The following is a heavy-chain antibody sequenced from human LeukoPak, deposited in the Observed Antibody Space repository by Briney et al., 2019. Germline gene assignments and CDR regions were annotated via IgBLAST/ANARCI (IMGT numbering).Heavy chain of an antibody. V-gene: IGHV3-30*04. J-gene: IGHJ6*03. Sequence: GGSLRLSCAASGFTFSSYTMHWVRQAPGKGLEWVAVISYDGSNKYYADSVKGRFTISRDNSKNTLYLQMNSLRAEDTAVYYCAKDRDGDGWDYYYYMDVWGKGTTVTISS. CDR1: GFTFSSYT. D-gene: IGHD5-24*01. CDR3: AKDRDGDGWDYYYYMDV. CDR2: ISYDGSNK.